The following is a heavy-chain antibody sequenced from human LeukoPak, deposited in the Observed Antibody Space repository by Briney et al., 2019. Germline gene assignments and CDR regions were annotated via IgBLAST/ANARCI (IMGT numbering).Heavy chain of an antibody. CDR3: ARGGSGWYIGWFDP. CDR1: GFTFSDYY. CDR2: ISSSSSYT. V-gene: IGHV3-11*06. Sequence: GGSLRLSCAASGFTFSDYYMSWIRQAPGKGLEWVSYISSSSSYTNYADSVKGRFTISRDNAKNSLYLQMNSLRDEDTAVYYCARGGSGWYIGWFDPWGQGTLVTVSS. J-gene: IGHJ5*02. D-gene: IGHD6-19*01.